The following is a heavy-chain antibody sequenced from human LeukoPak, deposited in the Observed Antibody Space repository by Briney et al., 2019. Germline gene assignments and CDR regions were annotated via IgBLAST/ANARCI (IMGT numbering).Heavy chain of an antibody. D-gene: IGHD4-17*01. CDR3: AREGSAYGDYGAAWY. Sequence: GASVKVSCKASGYTFTSYGISWVRQAPGQGLEWMGWISAYNGNTNYAQKLQGRVTMTTDTSTSTAYMELRSLRSDDTAVYYCAREGSAYGDYGAAWYWGQGTLVTVSS. CDR2: ISAYNGNT. J-gene: IGHJ4*02. V-gene: IGHV1-18*01. CDR1: GYTFTSYG.